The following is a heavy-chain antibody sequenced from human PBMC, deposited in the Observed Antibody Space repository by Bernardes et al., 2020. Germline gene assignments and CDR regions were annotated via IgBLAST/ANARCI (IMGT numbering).Heavy chain of an antibody. CDR3: ARHTGQAAIDYYDMEV. D-gene: IGHD1-1*01. J-gene: IGHJ6*02. V-gene: IGHV1-8*01. Sequence: SVKVSCKASVYTFTSYDINWVRQATGQGLEWMGWMNPNSCNTGYVQKLQDRVTMTRNTSLSTPYMELSSLRYEDTAVYYCARHTGQAAIDYYDMEVWGQEATVTVSS. CDR2: MNPNSCNT. CDR1: VYTFTSYD.